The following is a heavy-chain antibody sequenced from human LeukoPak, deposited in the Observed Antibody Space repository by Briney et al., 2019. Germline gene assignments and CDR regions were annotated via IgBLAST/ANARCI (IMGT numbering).Heavy chain of an antibody. Sequence: PGGSLRLSCAASGLSFSSYAMSWVRQAPGKGLEWVSAVSGTSTNTYYSDSVKGRFTISRDNSRNTLYLQMNNLEGGDTAVYYCAKGAAVAGTLYFQHWGQGTLVTVSS. J-gene: IGHJ1*01. D-gene: IGHD6-19*01. V-gene: IGHV3-23*01. CDR3: AKGAAVAGTLYFQH. CDR1: GLSFSSYA. CDR2: VSGTSTNT.